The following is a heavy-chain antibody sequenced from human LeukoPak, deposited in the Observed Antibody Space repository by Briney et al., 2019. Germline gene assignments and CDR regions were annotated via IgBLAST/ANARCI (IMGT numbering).Heavy chain of an antibody. CDR3: ARAGGWAREDYKADAFDI. J-gene: IGHJ3*02. CDR2: FSAYNGNT. Sequence: ASGKVSCKASGYTFTNFGISWVRQAPGQGLEWMGWFSAYNGNTNYAQKVQGRVTMTADTPTSTAYMELRSLRSDDTAVYYCARAGGWAREDYKADAFDIWGQGTMVTVSS. CDR1: GYTFTNFG. V-gene: IGHV1-18*01. D-gene: IGHD6-19*01.